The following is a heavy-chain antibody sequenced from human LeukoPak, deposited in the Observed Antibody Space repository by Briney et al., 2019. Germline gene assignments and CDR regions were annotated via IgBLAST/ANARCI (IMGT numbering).Heavy chain of an antibody. D-gene: IGHD2-2*01. Sequence: GGSLRLSCAASGFTFSSYSMNWVRQAPGKGLEWVSSISSSSSYIYYADSVKGRFTISRDNARNSLYLQMNSLRAEDTAVYYCASEVVPAANKHSDYWGQGTLVTVSS. V-gene: IGHV3-21*01. J-gene: IGHJ4*02. CDR1: GFTFSSYS. CDR3: ASEVVPAANKHSDY. CDR2: ISSSSSYI.